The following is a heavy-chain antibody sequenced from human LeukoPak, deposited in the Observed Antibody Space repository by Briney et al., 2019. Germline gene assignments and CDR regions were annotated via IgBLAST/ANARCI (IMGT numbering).Heavy chain of an antibody. Sequence: GASVKVSCKASGYTFTSYDISWVRQAPGQGLEWMRGIIPIFGTANYAQKFQGRVTITADESTSTAYMELSSLRSEDTAVYYCARGGLSRLRYCSSTSCYLNWFDPWGQGTLVTVSS. CDR3: ARGGLSRLRYCSSTSCYLNWFDP. CDR1: GYTFTSYD. V-gene: IGHV1-69*13. J-gene: IGHJ5*02. D-gene: IGHD2-2*01. CDR2: IIPIFGTA.